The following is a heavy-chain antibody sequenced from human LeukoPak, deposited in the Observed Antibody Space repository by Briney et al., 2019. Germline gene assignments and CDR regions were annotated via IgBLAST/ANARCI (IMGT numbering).Heavy chain of an antibody. CDR1: GGSISSYY. D-gene: IGHD3-22*01. J-gene: IGHJ4*02. Sequence: SETLSLTCSVSGGSISSYYWSWIRQPAGKGLDWIGRIYSSGSTNYNPSLKSRVTMSVDTSKNQFSLKLSSVTAADTAVYYCARDLTDYYELDFWGQGTLVTVSS. V-gene: IGHV4-4*07. CDR2: IYSSGST. CDR3: ARDLTDYYELDF.